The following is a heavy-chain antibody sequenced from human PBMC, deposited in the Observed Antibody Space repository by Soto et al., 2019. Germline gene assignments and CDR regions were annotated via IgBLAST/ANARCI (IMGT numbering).Heavy chain of an antibody. CDR1: GGTFSSYS. Sequence: QVQLVQSGAEVKKPGSSVKVSCKASGGTFSSYSINWVRQAPGQGLEWMGEIIPIFRTARYAQKFQGRVTITADESTTTAYMEPSSLRSEDTAVYYCARDGGRNSGGIDYWGQGTLVTVSS. J-gene: IGHJ4*02. V-gene: IGHV1-69*01. D-gene: IGHD1-26*01. CDR3: ARDGGRNSGGIDY. CDR2: IIPIFRTA.